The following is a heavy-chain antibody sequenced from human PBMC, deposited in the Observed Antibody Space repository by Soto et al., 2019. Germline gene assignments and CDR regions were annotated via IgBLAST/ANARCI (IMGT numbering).Heavy chain of an antibody. CDR2: IYYSGST. Sequence: PSATLSLTCTVSGGSISSGGYYWSWIRQHPGKGLEWIGYIYYSGSTYYNPSLKSRVTISVDTSKNQFSLKLSSVTAADTAVYYCARSPSLTVTVTTLYYYYYMDVWGKGTTVTVSS. CDR3: ARSPSLTVTVTTLYYYYYMDV. V-gene: IGHV4-31*03. D-gene: IGHD4-17*01. J-gene: IGHJ6*03. CDR1: GGSISSGGYY.